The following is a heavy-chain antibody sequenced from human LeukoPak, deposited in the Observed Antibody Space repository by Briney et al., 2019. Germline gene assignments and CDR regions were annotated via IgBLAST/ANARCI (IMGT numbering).Heavy chain of an antibody. Sequence: SETLSLTCTVSGGSISSYYWSWIRQPPGKGLEWIGYIYYSGSTNYNPSLKSRVTISVDTSKNQFSLKLSSVTAADTAVYYCARDTPYSSGWTSGWFDPWGQGTLVTVSS. CDR3: ARDTPYSSGWTSGWFDP. CDR2: IYYSGST. V-gene: IGHV4-59*01. D-gene: IGHD6-19*01. CDR1: GGSISSYY. J-gene: IGHJ5*02.